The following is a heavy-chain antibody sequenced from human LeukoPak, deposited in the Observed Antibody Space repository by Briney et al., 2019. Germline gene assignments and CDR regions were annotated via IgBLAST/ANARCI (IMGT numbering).Heavy chain of an antibody. CDR2: IYYSGST. CDR1: GGSISSYY. V-gene: IGHV4-59*08. D-gene: IGHD3-9*01. J-gene: IGHJ3*02. Sequence: PSETLSLTCTVSGGSISSYYWSWIRQPPGKGLEWIGYIYYSGSTNYNPSLKSRVTISVDTSKNQFSLKLSSVTAADTAVYYCARLRYDILTGYREQGAFDIWGQGTMVTASS. CDR3: ARLRYDILTGYREQGAFDI.